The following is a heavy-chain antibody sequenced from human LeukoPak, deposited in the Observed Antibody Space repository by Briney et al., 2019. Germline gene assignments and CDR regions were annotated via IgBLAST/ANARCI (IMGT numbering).Heavy chain of an antibody. CDR2: INPNSGVT. CDR1: GYTFTDYY. Sequence: ASVKVPCKTSGYTFTDYYLHWVRQAPGQGLEWMGWINPNSGVTKYAQKFQGRVTMTRDTSISTAYMEVTRLISDDTAVYYCARVGGLYWGQGTLVTVSS. V-gene: IGHV1-2*02. J-gene: IGHJ4*02. D-gene: IGHD1-26*01. CDR3: ARVGGLY.